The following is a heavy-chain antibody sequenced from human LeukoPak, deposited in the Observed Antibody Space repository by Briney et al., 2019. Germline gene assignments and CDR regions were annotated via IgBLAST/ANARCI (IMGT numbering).Heavy chain of an antibody. CDR2: ISSSSSYI. D-gene: IGHD3-22*01. Sequence: GGSLRLPRAASGFTFSSYSMNWVRQAPGKGLEWVSSISSSSSYIYYADSVKGRFTISRDNAKNSLYLQMNSLRAEDTAVYYCARVGRGYYDSSGFSDAFDIWGQGTMVTVSS. CDR3: ARVGRGYYDSSGFSDAFDI. V-gene: IGHV3-21*01. J-gene: IGHJ3*02. CDR1: GFTFSSYS.